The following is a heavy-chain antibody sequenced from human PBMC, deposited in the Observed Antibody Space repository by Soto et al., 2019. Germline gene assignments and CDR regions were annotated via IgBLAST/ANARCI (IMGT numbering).Heavy chain of an antibody. Sequence: GSLRLSCAASGFTFSSYAMHWVRQAPGKGLEWVAVISYDGSNKYYADSVKGRLTNSRDNSKNTLYLQIKSQRAKDTAVYYCESPLRVNSSGTIYYYGMDVWGQGTTVTVSS. CDR3: ESPLRVNSSGTIYYYGMDV. CDR1: GFTFSSYA. V-gene: IGHV3-30-3*01. J-gene: IGHJ6*02. CDR2: ISYDGSNK. D-gene: IGHD6-25*01.